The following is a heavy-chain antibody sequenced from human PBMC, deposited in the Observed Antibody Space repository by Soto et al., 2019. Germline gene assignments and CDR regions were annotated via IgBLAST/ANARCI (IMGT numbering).Heavy chain of an antibody. D-gene: IGHD5-18*01. CDR3: ARDQGGYYYFDD. V-gene: IGHV1-2*02. CDR1: EYTFTGYY. J-gene: IGHJ4*02. CDR2: INPNSGGT. Sequence: VSFSASEYTFTGYYMHWVRQAPGQGLEWMGWINPNSGGTNYAQKFQGRVTMTRDTSISTAYMELSRLRSDDTAVYYCARDQGGYYYFDDWGQGTLVTVS.